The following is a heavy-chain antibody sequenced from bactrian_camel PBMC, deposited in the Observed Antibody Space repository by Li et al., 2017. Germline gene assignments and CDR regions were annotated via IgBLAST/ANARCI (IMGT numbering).Heavy chain of an antibody. D-gene: IGHD3*01. CDR2: IDRDGVT. V-gene: IGHV3S55*01. J-gene: IGHJ6*01. CDR3: AAGTRIIVGDYCDGITT. CDR1: GDDFGRLS. Sequence: HVQLVESGGGSVQAGGSLTLSCKVSGDDFGRLSMAWFRQAPGKEREGVAGIDRDGVTKYADSVKGRFTVSQDNAKNIIYLQMSSLTPDDTAMYYCAAGTRIIVGDYCDGITTWGQGTQVTVS.